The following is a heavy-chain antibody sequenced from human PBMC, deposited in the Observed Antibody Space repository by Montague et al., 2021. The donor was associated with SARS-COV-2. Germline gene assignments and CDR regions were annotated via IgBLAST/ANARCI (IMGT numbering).Heavy chain of an antibody. Sequence: STNYNPSLKSRVTMPGDTSKNQFSLELRSVTAADTAVYYCARLGFVELWLNLGWFDPWGQGTLVTVS. CDR2: ST. CDR3: ARLGFVELWLNLGWFDP. V-gene: IGHV4-39*01. D-gene: IGHD3-16*02. J-gene: IGHJ5*02.